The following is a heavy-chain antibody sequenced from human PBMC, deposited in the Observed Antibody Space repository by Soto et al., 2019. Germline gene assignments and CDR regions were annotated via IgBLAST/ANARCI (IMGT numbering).Heavy chain of an antibody. CDR1: GYSFTSYW. V-gene: IGHV5-51*01. Sequence: GESLKISCNGSGYSFTSYWIGWVRQMPGKGLEWMGIIYPGDSDTRYSPSFQGQVTISADKSISTAYLQWSSLKASDTAMYYCASELYYCGAECPSYMDYWGQGTPVTVSS. J-gene: IGHJ4*02. CDR2: IYPGDSDT. D-gene: IGHD2-21*01. CDR3: ASELYYCGAECPSYMDY.